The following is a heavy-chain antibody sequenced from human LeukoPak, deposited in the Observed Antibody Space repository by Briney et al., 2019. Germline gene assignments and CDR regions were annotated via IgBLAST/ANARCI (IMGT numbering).Heavy chain of an antibody. V-gene: IGHV3-53*01. CDR1: GFIFSDHY. CDR3: AKSDSWGAVVVIKGFDY. J-gene: IGHJ4*02. CDR2: IYSGGST. Sequence: PGGSLRLSCAASGFIFSDHYMSWVRQAPGKGLEWVSVIYSGGSTYYADSVKGRFTISRDNSKNTLYLQMNSLTAEDTAVYYCAKSDSWGAVVVIKGFDYWGQGTLVTVSS. D-gene: IGHD3-22*01.